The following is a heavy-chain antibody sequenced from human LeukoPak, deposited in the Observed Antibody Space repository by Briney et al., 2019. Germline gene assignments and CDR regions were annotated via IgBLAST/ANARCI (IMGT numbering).Heavy chain of an antibody. V-gene: IGHV3-11*04. CDR3: ARIYDSSGWYYFDY. CDR1: GFTFSDYY. Sequence: PGGSLRLSCAASGFTFSDYYMSWVRQAPGKGLEWVSYISSSGSTIYYADSVKGRFTISRDNAKNSLYLQMNSLRAEDTAVYYCARIYDSSGWYYFDYWGQGTLVTVSS. CDR2: ISSSGSTI. J-gene: IGHJ4*02. D-gene: IGHD3-22*01.